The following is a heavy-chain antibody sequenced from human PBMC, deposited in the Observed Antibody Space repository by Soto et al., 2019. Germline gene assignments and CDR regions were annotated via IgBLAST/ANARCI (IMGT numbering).Heavy chain of an antibody. Sequence: ASVKVSCKASGYTFTSYGISWVRQAPGQGLEWMGWISAYNGNTNYAQKLQGRVTMTTDTSTSTAYMELRSLRSDDTAAYYCARVPLLPSWFDPWGQGTLVTVSS. J-gene: IGHJ5*02. D-gene: IGHD2-15*01. CDR2: ISAYNGNT. CDR1: GYTFTSYG. CDR3: ARVPLLPSWFDP. V-gene: IGHV1-18*01.